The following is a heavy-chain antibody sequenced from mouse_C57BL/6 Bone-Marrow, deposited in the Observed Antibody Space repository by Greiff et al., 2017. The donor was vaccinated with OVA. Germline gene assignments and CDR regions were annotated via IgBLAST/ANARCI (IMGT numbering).Heavy chain of an antibody. CDR1: GYTFTSYG. CDR3: ARYGYYGSSYWYFDV. J-gene: IGHJ1*03. CDR2: IYPRSGTT. V-gene: IGHV1-81*01. D-gene: IGHD1-1*01. Sequence: QVQLQQSGAELARPGASVKLSCKASGYTFTSYGISWVKQRTGQGLEWIGEIYPRSGTTYYNEKFKGKATLTADKSSSTAYMELRSLTSEDSAVYFCARYGYYGSSYWYFDVWGTGTTVTVSS.